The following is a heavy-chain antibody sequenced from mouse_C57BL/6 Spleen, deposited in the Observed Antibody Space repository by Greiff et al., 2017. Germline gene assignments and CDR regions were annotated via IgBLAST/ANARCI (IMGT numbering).Heavy chain of an antibody. J-gene: IGHJ3*01. Sequence: QVQLKESGPELVKPGASVKLSCKASGYNFTSYDINWVKQRPGQGLEWIGWIYPRDGSTKYNEKFKGKATLTVDTSSSTAYMELHSLTSEDAAVYFCAREEGSYADWGQGTLVTVSA. CDR2: IYPRDGST. CDR1: GYNFTSYD. CDR3: AREEGSYAD. V-gene: IGHV1-85*01.